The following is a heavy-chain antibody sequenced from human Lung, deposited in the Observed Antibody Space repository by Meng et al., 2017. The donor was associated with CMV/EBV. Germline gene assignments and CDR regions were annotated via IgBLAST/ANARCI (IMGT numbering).Heavy chain of an antibody. J-gene: IGHJ3*02. V-gene: IGHV3-53*01. CDR2: IYNVGNT. CDR1: GFTVSSHY. Sequence: GESXKISXVASGFTVSSHYMSWVRQAPGQGLEWVSVIYNVGNTYYADSVKGRFTVSRDNSKNTLYLQMNTLRPEDTAVYYCANGHCSGAICSGAFDIWGQGTMVTVSS. D-gene: IGHD2-15*01. CDR3: ANGHCSGAICSGAFDI.